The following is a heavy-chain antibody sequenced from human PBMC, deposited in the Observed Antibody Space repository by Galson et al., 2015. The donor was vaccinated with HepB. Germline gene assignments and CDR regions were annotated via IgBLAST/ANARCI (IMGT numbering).Heavy chain of an antibody. CDR2: ISHDGGNK. Sequence: SLRLSCAASGFAFSRYSMHWVRQAPGKGLEWVALISHDGGNKYYADSFKGRVTISRDDSKNSVYLQMNNLKTEDTAVYYCARGGVWGEGTTVTVSS. CDR3: ARGGV. J-gene: IGHJ6*04. D-gene: IGHD1-26*01. V-gene: IGHV3-30-3*01. CDR1: GFAFSRYS.